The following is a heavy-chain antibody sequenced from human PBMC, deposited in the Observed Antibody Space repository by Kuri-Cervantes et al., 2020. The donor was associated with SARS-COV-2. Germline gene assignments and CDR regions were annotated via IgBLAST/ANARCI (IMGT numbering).Heavy chain of an antibody. CDR2: IYPGDSDT. CDR3: ARLFGGYSYGQEYNYYGMDV. J-gene: IGHJ6*02. CDR1: GYSFTSYW. Sequence: GGSLRLSCKGSGYSFTSYWIGWVRQMPGKGLEWMGIIYPGDSDTRYSPSFQGQVTISADKSISTAYLQWSSLKASDTAMYYCARLFGGYSYGQEYNYYGMDVWGQGTTVTVSS. V-gene: IGHV5-51*01. D-gene: IGHD5-18*01.